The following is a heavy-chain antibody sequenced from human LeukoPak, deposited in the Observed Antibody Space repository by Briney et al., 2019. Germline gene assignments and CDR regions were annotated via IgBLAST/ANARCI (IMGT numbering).Heavy chain of an antibody. J-gene: IGHJ4*02. CDR1: GDTIRSYY. V-gene: IGHV4-4*07. D-gene: IGHD6-25*01. Sequence: PSQTLSLTCTVSGDTIRSYYWSWIRQPAGKGLEWIGRMYTGGSTNYNPSLKSRVTMSGDTSKNQVSLRLTSVTAADTAVYYCARGSRSGWPIHWGQGTLVTVSS. CDR3: ARGSRSGWPIH. CDR2: MYTGGST.